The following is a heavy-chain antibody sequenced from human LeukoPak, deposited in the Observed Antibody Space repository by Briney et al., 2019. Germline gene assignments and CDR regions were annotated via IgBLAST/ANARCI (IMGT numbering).Heavy chain of an antibody. CDR3: ARDLEAGYCSGGSCYVWWFDP. J-gene: IGHJ5*02. Sequence: GGSLRLSCAASGFTFSSYAMHWVRQAPGKGLEWVAVISYDGSNKYYADSVKGRFTISRDNSKNTLYLQMNSLRAEDTAVYYCARDLEAGYCSGGSCYVWWFDPWGQGTLVTVSS. CDR1: GFTFSSYA. V-gene: IGHV3-30*04. CDR2: ISYDGSNK. D-gene: IGHD2-15*01.